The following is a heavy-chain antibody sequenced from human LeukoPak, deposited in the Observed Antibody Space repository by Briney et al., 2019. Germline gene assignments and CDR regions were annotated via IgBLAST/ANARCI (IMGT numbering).Heavy chain of an antibody. V-gene: IGHV4-30-4*08. CDR2: IYYRGST. D-gene: IGHD1-14*01. Sequence: SQTLSLTCTVSGGSISSGDYYWSWIRQPPGKGLEWIGYIYYRGSTYYNPSLKSRVTISVDTSKTQFSLKLSSVTAADTAVYYCARVGSGGTLYYYYYMDVWGKGTTVTVSS. CDR1: GGSISSGDYY. J-gene: IGHJ6*03. CDR3: ARVGSGGTLYYYYYMDV.